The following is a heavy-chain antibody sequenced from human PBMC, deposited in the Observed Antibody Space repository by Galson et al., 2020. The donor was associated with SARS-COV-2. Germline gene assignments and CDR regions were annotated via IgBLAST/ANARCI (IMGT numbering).Heavy chain of an antibody. Sequence: SETLSLTCTVSGYSMSSGYYWGWIRQPPGKGLEGIGSIYHSGSTYYNPSLKSRVTISVDTSKNQFSLKLRSVTAADTAVYYCARAYQEYDYVWGSYRYSVDAFDIWGQGTMVTVSS. CDR1: GYSMSSGYY. J-gene: IGHJ3*02. V-gene: IGHV4-38-2*02. CDR2: IYHSGST. CDR3: ARAYQEYDYVWGSYRYSVDAFDI. D-gene: IGHD3-16*02.